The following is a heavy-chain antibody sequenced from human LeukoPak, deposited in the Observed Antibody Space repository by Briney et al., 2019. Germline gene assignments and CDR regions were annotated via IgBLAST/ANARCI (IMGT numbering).Heavy chain of an antibody. D-gene: IGHD1-26*01. Sequence: GSLRLSCAASGFTFSSYAMSWVRQAPGKGLEWIGNIYYTGSTYYNPSLKSRVSISVDTSKNQFSLKLSSVTATDTAVYYCARAIVGPNHYYYHMDVWGIGTTVTVSS. V-gene: IGHV4-38-2*01. J-gene: IGHJ6*03. CDR3: ARAIVGPNHYYYHMDV. CDR2: IYYTGST. CDR1: GFTFSSYA.